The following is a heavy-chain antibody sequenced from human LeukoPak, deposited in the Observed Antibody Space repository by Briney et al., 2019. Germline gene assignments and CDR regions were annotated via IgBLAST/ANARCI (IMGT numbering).Heavy chain of an antibody. V-gene: IGHV3-23*01. J-gene: IGHJ4*02. CDR1: GFTFSSYS. Sequence: GGSLRLSCAASGFTFSSYSMNWVRQAPGKGLEWVSSISVSGGYTYYGDSVKGRFTISRDNSKNTLYTQMNSLTGEDTAIYYCAKDLGYCGSSTCYLDYWGQGTLVTVSS. CDR3: AKDLGYCGSSTCYLDY. CDR2: ISVSGGYT. D-gene: IGHD2-2*01.